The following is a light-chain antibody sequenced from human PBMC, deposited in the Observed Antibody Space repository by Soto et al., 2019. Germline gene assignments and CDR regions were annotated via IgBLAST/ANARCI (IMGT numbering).Light chain of an antibody. CDR1: QSVSSSY. CDR3: QQYGSSYT. CDR2: GAS. J-gene: IGKJ2*01. Sequence: EIVFTQSPGTLSLSPGERATLSCRASQSVSSSYLAWYQQKPGQAPRLLIYGASSRATGIPDRFSGSGSGTAFTLTISRLEPEDFAVYYCQQYGSSYTFGQGNKLEI. V-gene: IGKV3-20*01.